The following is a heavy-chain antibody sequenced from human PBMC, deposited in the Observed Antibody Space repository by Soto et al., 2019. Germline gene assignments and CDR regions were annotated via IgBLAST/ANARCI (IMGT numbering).Heavy chain of an antibody. Sequence: QVQLVQSGAEVKKPGSSVKVSCKASGGTFSSYAISWVRQAPGQGLEWMGGIIPIFGTANYAQKFQGRVTITADESTSTAYMELSSLRSEDTAVYYCARDQPRRNWIYDSYYYYDGMDVWGQGTTVTVSS. D-gene: IGHD1-7*01. V-gene: IGHV1-69*01. CDR3: ARDQPRRNWIYDSYYYYDGMDV. CDR2: IIPIFGTA. J-gene: IGHJ6*02. CDR1: GGTFSSYA.